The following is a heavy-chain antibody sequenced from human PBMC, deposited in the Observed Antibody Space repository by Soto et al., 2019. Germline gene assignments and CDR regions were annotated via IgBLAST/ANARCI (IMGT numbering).Heavy chain of an antibody. D-gene: IGHD3-22*01. CDR3: ARDRPHYYDSSGYYGY. Sequence: QVQLVESGGGVVQPGRSLRLSCAASGFTFSSYAMHWVRQAPGKGLEWVAVISYDGSNKYYADSVKGRFTISRDNSKNTLYLQMNSLRAEDTAVYYCARDRPHYYDSSGYYGYWGQGTLDTVSS. CDR1: GFTFSSYA. CDR2: ISYDGSNK. V-gene: IGHV3-30-3*01. J-gene: IGHJ4*02.